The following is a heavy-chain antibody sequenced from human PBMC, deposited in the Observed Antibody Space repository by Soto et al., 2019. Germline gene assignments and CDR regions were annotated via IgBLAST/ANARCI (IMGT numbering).Heavy chain of an antibody. J-gene: IGHJ4*02. Sequence: GESLKISCNGSGYSFTSYWIGWVRQMPGKGLEWMGIIYPSDSDTRYSPSFQGQVTISADKSINTAYLQWSSLRASDTAVYYCARASVVGVFSRWGQGSLVTVSS. CDR2: IYPSDSDT. V-gene: IGHV5-51*01. CDR1: GYSFTSYW. CDR3: ARASVVGVFSR. D-gene: IGHD2-15*01.